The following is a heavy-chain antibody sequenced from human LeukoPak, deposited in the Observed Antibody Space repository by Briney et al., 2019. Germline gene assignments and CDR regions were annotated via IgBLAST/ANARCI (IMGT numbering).Heavy chain of an antibody. V-gene: IGHV3-66*01. CDR2: IYSGGST. D-gene: IGHD3-9*01. CDR1: GFTVSSNY. CDR3: ARDRFLTGYYGWYFDL. J-gene: IGHJ2*01. Sequence: GGSLRLSCAASGFTVSSNYMSWVRQAPGKGLEWVSVIYSGGSTYYADSVKGRFTISRDNSKNTLYLQMNSLRAEDTAVYYCARDRFLTGYYGWYFDLWGRGTLVTVSS.